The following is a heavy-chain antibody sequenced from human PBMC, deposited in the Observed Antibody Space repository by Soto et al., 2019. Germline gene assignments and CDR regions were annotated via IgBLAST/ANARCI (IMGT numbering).Heavy chain of an antibody. Sequence: ASVKVSCKASGYTFTSYGISWVRQAPGQGLEWMGWISAYNGNTNYAQKLQSRVTMTTDTSTSTAYMELRSLRSDDTAVYYCARGNVKLRFLEWSLDAFDIWGQGTMVTVSS. J-gene: IGHJ3*02. D-gene: IGHD3-3*01. CDR3: ARGNVKLRFLEWSLDAFDI. V-gene: IGHV1-18*01. CDR2: ISAYNGNT. CDR1: GYTFTSYG.